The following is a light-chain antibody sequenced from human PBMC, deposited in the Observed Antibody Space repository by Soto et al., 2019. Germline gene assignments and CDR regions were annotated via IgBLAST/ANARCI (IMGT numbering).Light chain of an antibody. V-gene: IGKV3-15*01. CDR1: QSVSSY. CDR3: QQYNLWPLT. J-gene: IGKJ4*01. CDR2: GTS. Sequence: EIVTTQSPATLSVSPGERATLSCRASQSVSSYLAWYQQKPGQAPRLLIYGTSARATGISARFSGSGSGTEFTLTISSLQSEDFAVYFCQQYNLWPLTFGGGTKVEIK.